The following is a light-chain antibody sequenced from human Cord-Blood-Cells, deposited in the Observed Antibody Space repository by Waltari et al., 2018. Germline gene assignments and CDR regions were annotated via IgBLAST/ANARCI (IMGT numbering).Light chain of an antibody. CDR1: QSISSY. CDR2: AAS. V-gene: IGKV1-39*01. CDR3: QQSYSTPLT. J-gene: IGKJ4*01. Sequence: DIQMTQSPSSLSASVGDRVTITCRASQSISSYLNWYQQKPGNAPKLLIYAASSLQRGVPSRFSGSGSGTDFTLTISSLRPVDFASYYCQQSYSTPLTLGGGTKVEIK.